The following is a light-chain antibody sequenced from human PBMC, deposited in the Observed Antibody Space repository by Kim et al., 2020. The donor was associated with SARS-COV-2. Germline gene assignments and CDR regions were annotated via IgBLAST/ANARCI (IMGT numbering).Light chain of an antibody. V-gene: IGLV1-47*01. Sequence: GQVVIISSSRSSSNIGSNYVYWYQQLPGTAPKLLIYRNNQRPSGVPDRFSGSKSGTSASLAISGLRSEDEADYYCAAWDDSLSGPVFGGGTQLTVL. CDR1: SSNIGSNY. J-gene: IGLJ3*02. CDR2: RNN. CDR3: AAWDDSLSGPV.